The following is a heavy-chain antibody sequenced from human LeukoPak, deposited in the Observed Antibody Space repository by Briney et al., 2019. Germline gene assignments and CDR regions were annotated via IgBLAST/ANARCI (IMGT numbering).Heavy chain of an antibody. J-gene: IGHJ4*02. CDR2: IYTSGST. Sequence: SGTLSLTCTVSGGSISTDYWTWIRQPAGKGREWIGLIYTSGSTNYNPSLKSRVTMSLDTSKNQFSLKLTSVTAADTAVYYCASDFGYWGQGTLVTVSS. CDR3: ASDFGY. D-gene: IGHD3-10*01. V-gene: IGHV4-4*07. CDR1: GGSISTDY.